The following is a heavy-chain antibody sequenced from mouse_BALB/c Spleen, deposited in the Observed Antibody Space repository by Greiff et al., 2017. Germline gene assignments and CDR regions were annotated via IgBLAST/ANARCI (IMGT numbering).Heavy chain of an antibody. CDR3: NALAY. CDR2: IEPENGDT. J-gene: IGHJ3*01. Sequence: VQLRQSGAELVRSGASVKLSCTASGFNIKDYYMHWVKQRPEQGLEWIGWIEPENGDTEYAPKFQGKATMTAYTSSNTAQLQLSSMTSEDTDVYYCNALAYWGQGTLVTVSA. CDR1: GFNIKDYY. V-gene: IGHV14-4*02.